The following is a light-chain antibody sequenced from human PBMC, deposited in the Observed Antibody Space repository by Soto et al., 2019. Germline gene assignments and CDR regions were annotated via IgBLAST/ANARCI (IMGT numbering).Light chain of an antibody. CDR1: SSDIGSYKY. CDR2: EAT. CDR3: CSFAGSNSWV. Sequence: QSVLTQPASVSGSPGQSITIACTGTSSDIGSYKYVSWYQHHPGKVPQLLIYEATRRPSGISNRFSGSKSGNTASLTISGLQAEDEADYYCCSFAGSNSWVFGGGTKLTVL. J-gene: IGLJ3*02. V-gene: IGLV2-23*01.